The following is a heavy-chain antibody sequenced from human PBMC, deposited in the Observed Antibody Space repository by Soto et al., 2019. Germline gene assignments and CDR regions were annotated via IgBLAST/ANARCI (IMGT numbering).Heavy chain of an antibody. J-gene: IGHJ6*02. Sequence: GASVKVSCKASGYTFTSYAMHWVRQAPGQRHEWMGWINPNIGGTNYAQKFQGWVTMTRDTSISTAYMELSRLRSDDSAVYYCASGYGYYYYGMDVWGQGTTVTVSS. V-gene: IGHV1-2*04. CDR3: ASGYGYYYYGMDV. D-gene: IGHD3-22*01. CDR1: GYTFTSYA. CDR2: INPNIGGT.